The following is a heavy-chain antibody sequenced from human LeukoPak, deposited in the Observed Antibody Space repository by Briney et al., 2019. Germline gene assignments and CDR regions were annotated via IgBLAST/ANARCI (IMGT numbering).Heavy chain of an antibody. V-gene: IGHV3-7*01. CDR2: IKQDGSEK. Sequence: PGGSLRLSCAASGFTFSSYWMSWVRQAPGKGLEWVANIKQDGSEKYYVDSVKGRFTISRDNAKNSLYLQMNSLRAEDTAVYYCARDSAVRAEYSVDYWGQGTLVTVSS. CDR1: GFTFSSYW. CDR3: ARDSAVRAEYSVDY. D-gene: IGHD5/OR15-5a*01. J-gene: IGHJ4*02.